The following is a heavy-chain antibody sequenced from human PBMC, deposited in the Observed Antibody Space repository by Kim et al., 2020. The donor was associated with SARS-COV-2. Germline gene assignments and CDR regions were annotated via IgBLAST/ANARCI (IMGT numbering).Heavy chain of an antibody. D-gene: IGHD5-18*01. Sequence: RYRPSFQGQVTISADKSISTAYLQWSSLKASDTAMYYCARRDGYSKIDYWGQGTLVTVSS. V-gene: IGHV5-51*01. J-gene: IGHJ4*02. CDR3: ARRDGYSKIDY.